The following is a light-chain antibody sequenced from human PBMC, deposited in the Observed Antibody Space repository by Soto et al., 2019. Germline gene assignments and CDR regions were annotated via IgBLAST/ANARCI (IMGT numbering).Light chain of an antibody. Sequence: DIQMTQSPSSLSVSVGDTITITCRASVSITSYLNWFQQKPGKAPKVVIYGSSSLQNGVPSRFSGSGFGTLFTLTISSLQAEDFASYLCQQTYTTPHTFGRGTHLEI. CDR2: GSS. CDR3: QQTYTTPHT. V-gene: IGKV1-39*01. J-gene: IGKJ2*01. CDR1: VSITSY.